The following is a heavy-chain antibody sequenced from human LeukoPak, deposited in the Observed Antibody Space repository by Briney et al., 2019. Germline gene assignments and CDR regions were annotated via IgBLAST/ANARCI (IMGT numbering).Heavy chain of an antibody. CDR3: AREAWGDGSATPIDY. Sequence: GGSLRLSCAASGVTFSSYSMNWVRQAPGKGLEWVSSISSSSSYISYADSVTGRFTISRANAQTSLYLQMNSLRAEDTAVYYCAREAWGDGSATPIDYWGQGTLVTVSS. CDR2: ISSSSSYI. J-gene: IGHJ4*02. V-gene: IGHV3-21*01. CDR1: GVTFSSYS. D-gene: IGHD3-10*01.